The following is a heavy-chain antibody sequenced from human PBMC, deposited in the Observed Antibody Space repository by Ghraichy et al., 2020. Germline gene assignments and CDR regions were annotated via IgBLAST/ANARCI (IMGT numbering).Heavy chain of an antibody. J-gene: IGHJ1*01. V-gene: IGHV4-59*01. CDR2: IYYSGST. Sequence: ESLNISCTVSGGSISSYYWSWIRQPPGKGLEWIGYIYYSGSTNYNPSLKSRVTISVDTSKNQFSLKLSSVTAADTAVYYCARGSHTSTTDFQHWGQGTLVTVSS. D-gene: IGHD2/OR15-2a*01. CDR3: ARGSHTSTTDFQH. CDR1: GGSISSYY.